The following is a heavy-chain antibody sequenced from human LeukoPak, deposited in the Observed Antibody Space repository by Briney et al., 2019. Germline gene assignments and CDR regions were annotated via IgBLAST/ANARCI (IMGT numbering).Heavy chain of an antibody. D-gene: IGHD6-13*01. V-gene: IGHV3-21*01. CDR2: ISSSGSYI. Sequence: GGSLRLSCAASGFTFSSYSMNWVRQAPGKGLEWVSSISSSGSYIYYADSVKGRFTISRDNAKNSLYLQMNSLRAEDTAVYYCARGYLAAAGDNWFDPWGQGTLVTVSS. CDR1: GFTFSSYS. J-gene: IGHJ5*02. CDR3: ARGYLAAAGDNWFDP.